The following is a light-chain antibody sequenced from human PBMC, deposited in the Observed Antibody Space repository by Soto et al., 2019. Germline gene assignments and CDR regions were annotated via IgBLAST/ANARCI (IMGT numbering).Light chain of an antibody. J-gene: IGKJ1*01. CDR1: QGIRSY. CDR2: AAS. V-gene: IGKV1-8*01. CDR3: QQYNSYWT. Sequence: AIRMTQSPSSLSASTGDRVTISCRASQGIRSYLAWYTPKPGKAPKILIYAASTLQSGVPSRFSGTGSGTDFTLTLSCLQSEEFATYHCQQYNSYWTFGQGTKVDI.